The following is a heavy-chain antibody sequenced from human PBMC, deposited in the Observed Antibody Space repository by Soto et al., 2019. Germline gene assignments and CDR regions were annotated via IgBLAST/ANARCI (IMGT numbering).Heavy chain of an antibody. D-gene: IGHD3-10*01. CDR1: GFTFNSYA. CDR3: AKDRHYDSGTYSYSYLDY. CDR2: ISGSGGTT. V-gene: IGHV3-23*01. Sequence: EVQMLESGGGLVQAGGSLRLSCGGSGFTFNSYAMTWVRQAPGKGLEWVSAISGSGGTTYYANSVKGRFTISRDQSKDTLYLQMNSLRAEDTAIYYCAKDRHYDSGTYSYSYLDYWGQGTLVTVSS. J-gene: IGHJ4*02.